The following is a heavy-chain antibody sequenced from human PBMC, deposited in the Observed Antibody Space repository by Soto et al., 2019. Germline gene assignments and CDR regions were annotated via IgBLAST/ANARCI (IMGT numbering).Heavy chain of an antibody. D-gene: IGHD3-3*01. CDR3: ARVMGVFWSCYPEGGFDY. CDR1: GFTFTNYW. CDR2: IKQDGSEK. V-gene: IGHV3-7*01. J-gene: IGHJ4*02. Sequence: EAQLVESGGGLVQPGGSLRLSCAASGFTFTNYWMSWVRQAPGKGLEWVANIKQDGSEKYYADSAKGRFIISRDNAKSSVYLQMNSLRAEDTAGYYCARVMGVFWSCYPEGGFDYWGQGTPVTVSS.